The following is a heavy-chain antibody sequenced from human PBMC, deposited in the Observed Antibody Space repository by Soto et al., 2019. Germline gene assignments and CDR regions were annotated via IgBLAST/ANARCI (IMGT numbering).Heavy chain of an antibody. CDR1: GFTFSDHY. CDR3: ARRITGTPPADGGS. V-gene: IGHV3-72*01. Sequence: EVQLVESGGDLVQPGGSLRLSCAVSGFTFSDHYMDWVRQAPGKGLEWVGRIRNIANSYTTDYAASVKGRFTISTDDSKDSLYLQMNRLKTEDTAMYYCARRITGTPPADGGSWGQGTLVTVSS. D-gene: IGHD1-7*01. CDR2: IRNIANSYTT. J-gene: IGHJ5*02.